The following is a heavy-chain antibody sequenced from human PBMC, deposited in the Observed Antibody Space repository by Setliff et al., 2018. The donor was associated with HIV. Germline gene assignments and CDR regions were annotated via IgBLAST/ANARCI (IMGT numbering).Heavy chain of an antibody. V-gene: IGHV1-69*13. CDR1: GGTFSTYA. Sequence: AASVKVSCKASGGTFSTYAVSWVRQAPGHGLEWMGGIIPIFGTPNYAQKFQGRVTITADESTGTAYMELSSLRSEDTAVYYCARGPGAAVYYYYMDVWGKGTTVTVSS. CDR3: ARGPGAAVYYYYMDV. J-gene: IGHJ6*03. CDR2: IIPIFGTP. D-gene: IGHD1-26*01.